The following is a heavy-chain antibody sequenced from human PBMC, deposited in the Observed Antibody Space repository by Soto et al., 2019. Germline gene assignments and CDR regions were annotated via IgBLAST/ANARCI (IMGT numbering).Heavy chain of an antibody. CDR3: ASLHGYYDFWSGYTG. J-gene: IGHJ4*02. CDR2: IIPILGIA. V-gene: IGHV1-69*02. Sequence: ASVKVSCKASGGTFSSYTISWVRQAPGQGLEWMGRIIPILGIANYAQKFQGRVTITADRSTSTAYMELSSLRSEDTAVYYCASLHGYYDFWSGYTGWGQGTLVTVSS. CDR1: GGTFSSYT. D-gene: IGHD3-3*01.